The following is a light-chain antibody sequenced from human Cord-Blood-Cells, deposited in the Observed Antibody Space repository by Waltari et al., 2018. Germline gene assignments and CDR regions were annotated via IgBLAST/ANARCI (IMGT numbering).Light chain of an antibody. CDR1: SGHSSYA. CDR3: QTWGTGIWV. Sequence: QLVLTQSPSASASLGASVKLTCTLSSGHSSYAIAGHQQQPEKGPWYLMKLNSDGSHSKGDGIPYRFSGSSSGAERYLTISSLQSEDEADYYCQTWGTGIWVFGGGTKLTVL. J-gene: IGLJ3*02. CDR2: LNSDGSH. V-gene: IGLV4-69*01.